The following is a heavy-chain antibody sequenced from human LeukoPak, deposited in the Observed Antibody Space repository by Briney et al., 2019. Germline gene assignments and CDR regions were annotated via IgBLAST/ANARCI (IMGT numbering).Heavy chain of an antibody. V-gene: IGHV3-21*01. CDR2: ISISSSYI. Sequence: GGSLRLSRAASGFTFSSYSMNWVSQAPGKGLEWVSSISISSSYIYYADSVKGRFTISRDNAKNSLYLQMNSLRAEDTAVYYCARDIGYCSSSSCSVGFDYWGQGTLVTVSS. CDR1: GFTFSSYS. D-gene: IGHD2-2*01. CDR3: ARDIGYCSSSSCSVGFDY. J-gene: IGHJ4*02.